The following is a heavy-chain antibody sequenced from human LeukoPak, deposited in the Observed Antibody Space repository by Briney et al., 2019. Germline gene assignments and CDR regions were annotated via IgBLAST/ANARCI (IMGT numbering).Heavy chain of an antibody. D-gene: IGHD2-2*01. CDR1: GYTFTSYA. J-gene: IGHJ5*02. CDR2: INAGNGNT. V-gene: IGHV1-3*01. CDR3: ARDPYCSSTSCPTRGWFDP. Sequence: RASVKVSCKASGYTFTSYAMHWVRQAPGQRLEWMGWINAGNGNTKYSQKFQGRVTITRDTSASTAYMELSSLRSEDTAVYYCARDPYCSSTSCPTRGWFDPWGQGTLVTVSS.